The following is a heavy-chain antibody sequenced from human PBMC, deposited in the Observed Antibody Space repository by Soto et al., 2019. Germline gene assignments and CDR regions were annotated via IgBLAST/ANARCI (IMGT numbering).Heavy chain of an antibody. CDR1: GFSLSTSGVG. CDR2: IYWDDDK. D-gene: IGHD6-13*01. CDR3: AHRRGNSWDFDY. J-gene: IGHJ4*02. Sequence: QITLKESGPMLVKPTQTLTLTCTFSGFSLSTSGVGVGWIRQPPGKALEWLALIYWDDDKRYNTSLKSRLTITKDSSKTQVVLKMTNMDPVATATYYCAHRRGNSWDFDYWGQGTLVTVSS. V-gene: IGHV2-5*02.